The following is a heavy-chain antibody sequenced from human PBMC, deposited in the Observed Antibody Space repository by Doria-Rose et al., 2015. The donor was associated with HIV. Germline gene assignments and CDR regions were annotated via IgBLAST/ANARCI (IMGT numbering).Heavy chain of an antibody. V-gene: IGHV2-26*01. J-gene: IGHJ4*02. D-gene: IGHD6-13*01. Sequence: TVSGVSLSSPGMGVSWIRQPPGKALEWLANIFSDDERSYKTSLKSRLTISRGTSKSQVVLTMTDMDPVDTATYYCARIKSSRWYHKYYFDFWGQGTLVIVS. CDR1: GVSLSSPGMG. CDR3: ARIKSSRWYHKYYFDF. CDR2: IFSDDER.